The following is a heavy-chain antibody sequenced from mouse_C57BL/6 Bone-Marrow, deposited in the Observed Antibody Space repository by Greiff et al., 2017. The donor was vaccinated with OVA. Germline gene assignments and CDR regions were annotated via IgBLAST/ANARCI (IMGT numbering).Heavy chain of an antibody. J-gene: IGHJ2*01. V-gene: IGHV1-52*01. CDR1: GYTFTSYW. CDR3: ARRHYGSSYDYFDY. CDR2: IDPSDSET. Sequence: VQLQQPGAELVRPGSSVKLSCKASGYTFTSYWMHWVKQRPIQGLEWIGNIDPSDSETHYNQKFKDKATLTVDKSSSTAYMQLSSLTSEDSAVYYCARRHYGSSYDYFDYWGQGTTLTVSS. D-gene: IGHD1-1*01.